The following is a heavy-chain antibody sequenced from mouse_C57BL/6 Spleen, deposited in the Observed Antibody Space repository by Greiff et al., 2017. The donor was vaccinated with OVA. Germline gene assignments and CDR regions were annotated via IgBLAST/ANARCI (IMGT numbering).Heavy chain of an antibody. Sequence: DVQLVESGGGLVKPGGSLKLSCAASGFTFSDYGMHWVRQAPERGLEWVAYISSGSSTIYSADTVQGRFPISRDPAKNTLFLQMTSLRSEDTAMYYCARVGLPVGGLYFDDWGQGTTLTVSA. CDR2: ISSGSSTI. CDR3: ARVGLPVGGLYFDD. V-gene: IGHV5-17*01. D-gene: IGHD2-4*01. J-gene: IGHJ2*01. CDR1: GFTFSDYG.